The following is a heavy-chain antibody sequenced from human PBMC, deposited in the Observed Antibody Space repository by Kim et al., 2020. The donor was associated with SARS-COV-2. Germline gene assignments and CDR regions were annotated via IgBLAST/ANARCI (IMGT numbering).Heavy chain of an antibody. CDR2: INHSGST. CDR1: GGSFSGYY. Sequence: SETLSLICAVYGGSFSGYYWSWIRQPPGKGLEWIGEINHSGSTNYNPSLKSRVTISVDTSKNQFSLKLSSVTAADTAVYYCARGGRGRGTIFGVVITGPEPRFDYWGQGTLVTVSS. J-gene: IGHJ4*02. V-gene: IGHV4-34*01. D-gene: IGHD3-3*01. CDR3: ARGGRGRGTIFGVVITGPEPRFDY.